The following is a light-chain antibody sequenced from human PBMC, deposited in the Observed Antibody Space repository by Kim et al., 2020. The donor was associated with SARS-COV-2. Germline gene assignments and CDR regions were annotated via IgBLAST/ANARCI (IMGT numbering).Light chain of an antibody. J-gene: IGKJ1*01. CDR2: DAS. CDR3: QYYNSYSAT. CDR1: QSISSW. V-gene: IGKV1-5*01. Sequence: DIQMTQSPSTLSASVGDRVTITCRASQSISSWLAWYQQKRGEAPKLLIYDASSLQSGVPSRFSGSGSGTEFTFTISSLQPDDFAIYYCQYYNSYSATLVQGTKVDIK.